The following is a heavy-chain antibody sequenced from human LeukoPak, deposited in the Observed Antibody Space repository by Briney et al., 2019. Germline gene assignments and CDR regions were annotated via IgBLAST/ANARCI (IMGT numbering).Heavy chain of an antibody. CDR3: ARDARGRRYYYGSGSLSP. D-gene: IGHD3-10*01. J-gene: IGHJ5*02. V-gene: IGHV3-33*01. CDR2: IWYDGSNK. Sequence: GGSLRLSCAASGFTFSSYGMHWVRQAPGKGLEWVAVIWYDGSNKYYADSVKGRFTISRDNSKNTLYLQMNSLRAEDTAVYYCARDARGRRYYYGSGSLSPWGQGTLVTVSS. CDR1: GFTFSSYG.